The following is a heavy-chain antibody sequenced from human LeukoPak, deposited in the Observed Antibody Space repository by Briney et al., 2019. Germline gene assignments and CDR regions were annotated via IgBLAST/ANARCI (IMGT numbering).Heavy chain of an antibody. CDR3: AKDLHVRSSSTVTTGGVDS. CDR1: GFTFSSYA. D-gene: IGHD4-17*01. Sequence: GGSLRLSCVASGFTFSSYAMSWVRKTPGKGLEWVSVISKSAGNVYYADSVKVRFTISRDNSKNTLYLQMNSLRAEDTAVYYCAKDLHVRSSSTVTTGGVDSWGQGTLVTVSS. V-gene: IGHV3-23*01. CDR2: ISKSAGNV. J-gene: IGHJ4*02.